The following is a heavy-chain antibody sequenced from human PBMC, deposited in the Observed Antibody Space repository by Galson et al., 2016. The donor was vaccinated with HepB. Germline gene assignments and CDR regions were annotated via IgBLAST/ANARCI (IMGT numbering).Heavy chain of an antibody. Sequence: ETLSLTCTVSGDSIGYYYWSWVRQSPEKGLEWIGNVYYSGHTNYNPSLKSRVTISVDASENQFSLKLTSVTAADTAVYYCARTRIAVSGFYFQHWGQGALVSVSS. CDR3: ARTRIAVSGFYFQH. CDR2: VYYSGHT. CDR1: GDSIGYYY. V-gene: IGHV4-59*01. J-gene: IGHJ1*01. D-gene: IGHD6-19*01.